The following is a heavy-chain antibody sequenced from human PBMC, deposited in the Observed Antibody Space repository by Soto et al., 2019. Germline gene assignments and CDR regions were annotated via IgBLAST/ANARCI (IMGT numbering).Heavy chain of an antibody. CDR2: IRSEAFGGTT. J-gene: IGHJ6*02. CDR1: GFSFVDYA. D-gene: IGHD2-8*01. V-gene: IGHV3-49*04. Sequence: EVKLVQSGGGLVQPGRSLRLACTASGFSFVDYAVAWVREAPGKGLQWVAVIRSEAFGGTTDYAASVKDRFTLSRDDSKNIAQLHMSSLKIEDTGVYYCTRGGLDVLRPAPEGFYFYGMDVWGQGTTVSVSS. CDR3: TRGGLDVLRPAPEGFYFYGMDV.